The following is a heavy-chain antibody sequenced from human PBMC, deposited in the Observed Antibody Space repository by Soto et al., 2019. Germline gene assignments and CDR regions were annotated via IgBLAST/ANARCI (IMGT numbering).Heavy chain of an antibody. V-gene: IGHV3-30*18. Sequence: QVQLVESGGGVVQPGRSLRLSCAASGFTFSSYGMHWVRQAPGKGLEWVAVISYDGSNKYYADSVKGRFTISRDNSKNTLYQQMNSLRAEDTAVYYCAEDFEAAPFLLRQLVKYYYYGMDVWGQGTTVTVSS. D-gene: IGHD6-6*01. J-gene: IGHJ6*02. CDR3: AEDFEAAPFLLRQLVKYYYYGMDV. CDR1: GFTFSSYG. CDR2: ISYDGSNK.